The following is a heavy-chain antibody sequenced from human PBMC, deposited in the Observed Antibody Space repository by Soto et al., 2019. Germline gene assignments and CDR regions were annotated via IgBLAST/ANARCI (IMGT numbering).Heavy chain of an antibody. D-gene: IGHD3-16*01. V-gene: IGHV1-18*01. CDR1: GYIFVNYG. CDR2: ISPYRGNT. CDR3: SMVDNYVKPTPPDV. J-gene: IGHJ6*02. Sequence: QVQLVQSGDEVRKPGSSVKVSCKASGYIFVNYGIAWVRQAPGQGLEWMGWISPYRGNTHYASKVQGSLTMTTDTSTSKAYMDLGSLTSDPTAVYYFSMVDNYVKPTPPDVWGHGTTVTVS.